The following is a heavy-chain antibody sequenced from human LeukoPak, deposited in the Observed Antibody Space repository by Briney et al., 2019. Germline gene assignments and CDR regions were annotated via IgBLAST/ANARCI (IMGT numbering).Heavy chain of an antibody. CDR2: FYTEEGET. Sequence: ASVNVSRKVSGCTLTELSMHWVRPPPGKGLEWMGGFYTEEGETIYAQKFQGRVTMTEDTSTDTAYMELSSLRSEDTAVYYCATESPTYYDSNVRLGAFDIWGQGTMVTVSS. J-gene: IGHJ3*02. CDR3: ATESPTYYDSNVRLGAFDI. V-gene: IGHV1-24*01. CDR1: GCTLTELS. D-gene: IGHD3-22*01.